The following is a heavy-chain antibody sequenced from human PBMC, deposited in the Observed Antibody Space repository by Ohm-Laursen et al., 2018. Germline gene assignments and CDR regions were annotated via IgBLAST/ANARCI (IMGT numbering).Heavy chain of an antibody. D-gene: IGHD3-10*01. Sequence: SVKVSCKASGYTFTSYGITWVRQAPGQGFEWMGWISGYNGNTKYAQEFQGRVTMTTDTSTSTAYMELRSLRSDDTAVYYCARVGRVTIGWFDPWGQGTLVTVSS. CDR2: ISGYNGNT. CDR3: ARVGRVTIGWFDP. J-gene: IGHJ5*02. CDR1: GYTFTSYG. V-gene: IGHV1-18*01.